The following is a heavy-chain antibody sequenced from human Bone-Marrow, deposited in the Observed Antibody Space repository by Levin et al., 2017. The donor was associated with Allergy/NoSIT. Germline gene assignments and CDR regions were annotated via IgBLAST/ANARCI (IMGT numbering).Heavy chain of an antibody. CDR1: GGSISSRSYY. D-gene: IGHD6-6*01. CDR3: ARHGTKVSYRPGGLLRSSDLAARLDYIDY. Sequence: SQTLSLTCTVSGGSISSRSYYWGWIRQPPGKGLEWIGSIYYSGSTYYNPSFKSRVTISVDTSKNQFSLKLSSVTAADTAVYYCARHGTKVSYRPGGLLRSSDLAARLDYIDYWGQGTLVTVSS. V-gene: IGHV4-39*01. J-gene: IGHJ4*02. CDR2: IYYSGST.